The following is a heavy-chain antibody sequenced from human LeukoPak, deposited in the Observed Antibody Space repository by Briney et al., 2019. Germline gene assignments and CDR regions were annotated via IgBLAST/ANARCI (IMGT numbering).Heavy chain of an antibody. V-gene: IGHV3-66*02. D-gene: IGHD3-22*01. CDR3: ARDYDSYSFDY. J-gene: IGHJ4*02. CDR2: IYSGGST. Sequence: GGSLRLSCAASGFTVSSNYMSWVRQAPGKGLEWVSVIYSGGSTYYADSVKGRFTISRGNSKNTLYLQMNSLRAEDTAVYYCARDYDSYSFDYWGQGTLVTVSS. CDR1: GFTVSSNY.